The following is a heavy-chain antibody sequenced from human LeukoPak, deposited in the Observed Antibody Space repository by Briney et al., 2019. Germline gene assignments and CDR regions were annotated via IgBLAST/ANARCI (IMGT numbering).Heavy chain of an antibody. D-gene: IGHD5-18*01. V-gene: IGHV1-69*05. CDR2: IIPIFGTA. J-gene: IGHJ4*02. CDR3: ARSPDTAMGENDY. CDR1: GGTFSSYA. Sequence: ASVKVSCKASGGTFSSYAISWVRQAPGQGLEWMGGIIPIFGTANYAQKFQGRVTITTDESTSTAYMELSSLRSEDTAVYYCARSPDTAMGENDYWGQGTLVTVSS.